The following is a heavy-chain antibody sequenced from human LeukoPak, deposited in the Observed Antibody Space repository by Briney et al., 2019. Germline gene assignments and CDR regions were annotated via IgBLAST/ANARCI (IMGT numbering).Heavy chain of an antibody. CDR3: AKRAKFRRRTCWYYYPMDV. Sequence: GGSLSLSSAGSGFTFSTYAMIWVRQAPAKGLEWVSVISGTGGTTYYADSVKGRFTISRDNSKNTVYLQLNSLRAEDTAVYYCAKRAKFRRRTCWYYYPMDVWGPGTTVTVS. CDR2: ISGTGGTT. J-gene: IGHJ6*02. V-gene: IGHV3-23*01. CDR1: GFTFSTYA. D-gene: IGHD3/OR15-3a*01.